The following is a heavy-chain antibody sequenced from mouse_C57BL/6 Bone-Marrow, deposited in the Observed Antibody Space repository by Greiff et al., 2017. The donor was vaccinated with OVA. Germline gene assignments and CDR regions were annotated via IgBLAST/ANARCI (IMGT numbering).Heavy chain of an antibody. D-gene: IGHD1-1*01. Sequence: QVQLKQPGAELVKPGASVKLSCKASGYTFTSYWMHWVKQRPGQGLEWIGMIHPNSGSTNYNEKFKSKATLTVDKSSSTAYMQLSSLTSEDSAVYYCARTTVVATDFGVWGTRTTVTVSS. CDR3: ARTTVVATDFGV. CDR1: GYTFTSYW. J-gene: IGHJ1*03. V-gene: IGHV1-64*01. CDR2: IHPNSGST.